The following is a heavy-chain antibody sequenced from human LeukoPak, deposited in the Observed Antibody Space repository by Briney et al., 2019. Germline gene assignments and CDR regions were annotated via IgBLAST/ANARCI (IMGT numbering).Heavy chain of an antibody. Sequence: PSETLSLTCTVAGGSISSSDYDWGWIRQPPGKGLDGIGTIYYSGSTYYNPSLKRRVTMSVATPKNQFSLKLSSVTAADTAVYYCARRLRGIAAAGTFDYWGQGTLVTVSS. D-gene: IGHD6-13*01. V-gene: IGHV4-39*01. J-gene: IGHJ4*02. CDR2: IYYSGST. CDR3: ARRLRGIAAAGTFDY. CDR1: GGSISSSDYD.